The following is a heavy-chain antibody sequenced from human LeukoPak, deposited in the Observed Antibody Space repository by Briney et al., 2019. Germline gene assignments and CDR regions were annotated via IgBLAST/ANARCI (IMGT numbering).Heavy chain of an antibody. CDR1: GFTFSSYA. CDR2: ISGSGGST. CDR3: AKDFLAYRGGDCYFFDY. D-gene: IGHD2-21*02. V-gene: IGHV3-23*01. Sequence: GGSLRLSCAASGFTFSSYAMSWVRQAPGAGLEWVSAISGSGGSTYYADSVKGRFTISRDNSKNTLYLQMNSLRAEDTAVYYCAKDFLAYRGGDCYFFDYWGQGTLVTVSS. J-gene: IGHJ4*02.